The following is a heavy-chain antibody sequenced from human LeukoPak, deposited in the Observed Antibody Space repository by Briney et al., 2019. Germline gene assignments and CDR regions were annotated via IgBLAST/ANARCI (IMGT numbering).Heavy chain of an antibody. D-gene: IGHD7-27*01. CDR3: TKVVGRGSGDPD. V-gene: IGHV3-23*01. Sequence: GGSLRLSCLASGFTFSTYAVSWVRQAPGKGLEWVSTITVSGGSTYYADSVKGRFTISRDNSKNTLFLQMNSLRAEDTAVYYCTKVVGRGSGDPDWGQGTLVTVSS. J-gene: IGHJ4*02. CDR1: GFTFSTYA. CDR2: ITVSGGST.